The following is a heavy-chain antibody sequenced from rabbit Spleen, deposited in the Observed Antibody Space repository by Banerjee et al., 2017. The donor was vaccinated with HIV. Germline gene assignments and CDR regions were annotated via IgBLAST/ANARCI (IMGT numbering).Heavy chain of an antibody. V-gene: IGHV1S47*01. Sequence: QEQLKETGGGLVQPGRSLTLSCKASGFDFSSYGVSWVRQAPGKGLEWIGYIDPIFGSTVYASWVNGRFTVSRENTQNTLYLQLNSLTVADTATYFCVRDQAGDVDYGPYYLNLWGQGTLVTVS. J-gene: IGHJ4*01. CDR1: GFDFSSYG. CDR3: VRDQAGDVDYGPYYLNL. CDR2: IDPIFGST. D-gene: IGHD2-1*01.